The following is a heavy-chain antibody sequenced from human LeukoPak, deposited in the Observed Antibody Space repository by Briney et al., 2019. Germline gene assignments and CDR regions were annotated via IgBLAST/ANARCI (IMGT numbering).Heavy chain of an antibody. D-gene: IGHD3-10*01. CDR3: AKVWKSKAPFGELLYYYYGMDV. CDR2: ISYDGSNK. J-gene: IGHJ6*02. V-gene: IGHV3-30*18. CDR1: GFSFSDYG. Sequence: PGGSLRLSCAASGFSFSDYGMHWVRQAPGKGLEWVAVISYDGSNKYYADSVKGRFTISRDNSKNTLYLQMNSLRAEDTAVYYCAKVWKSKAPFGELLYYYYGMDVWGQGTTVTVSS.